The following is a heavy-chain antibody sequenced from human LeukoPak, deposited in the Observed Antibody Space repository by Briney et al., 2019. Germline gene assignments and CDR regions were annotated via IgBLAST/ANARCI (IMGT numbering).Heavy chain of an antibody. V-gene: IGHV4-59*01. CDR2: IYYSGST. CDR3: ARAQWELHSALDY. J-gene: IGHJ4*02. CDR1: GGSISSYY. Sequence: SETLSLTCTVSGGSISSYYWSWIRQPPGKGLEWIGYIYYSGSTNYNPSLKSRVTISVDTSKNQFSLKLGSVTAADTAVYYCARAQWELHSALDYWGQGTLVTVSS. D-gene: IGHD1-26*01.